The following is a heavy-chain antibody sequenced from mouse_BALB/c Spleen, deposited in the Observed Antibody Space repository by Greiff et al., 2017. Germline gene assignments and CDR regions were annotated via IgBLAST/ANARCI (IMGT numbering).Heavy chain of an antibody. D-gene: IGHD1-1*01. J-gene: IGHJ1*01. CDR3: ARNRNYGSSPGYFDV. CDR2: IWSGGST. V-gene: IGHV2-2*02. Sequence: QVQLKESGPGLVQPSQSLSITCTVSGFSLTSYGVHWVRQSPGKGLEWLGVIWSGGSTDYNAAFISRLSISKDNSKSQVFFKMNSLQANDTAIYYCARNRNYGSSPGYFDVWGAGTTVTVSS. CDR1: GFSLTSYG.